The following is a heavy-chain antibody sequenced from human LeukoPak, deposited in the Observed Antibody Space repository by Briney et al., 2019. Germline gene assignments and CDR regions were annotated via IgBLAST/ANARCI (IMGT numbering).Heavy chain of an antibody. J-gene: IGHJ4*02. Sequence: SETLSLTCTVSGGSVSSGSYYWSWIRQPPGKGLEWIGYIYYSGGTNYNPSLKSRVTISVDTSKNQFSLKLSSVTAADTAVYYCARGGYSTKFDYWGQGTLVTVSS. CDR1: GGSVSSGSYY. CDR3: ARGGYSTKFDY. CDR2: IYYSGGT. D-gene: IGHD2-15*01. V-gene: IGHV4-61*01.